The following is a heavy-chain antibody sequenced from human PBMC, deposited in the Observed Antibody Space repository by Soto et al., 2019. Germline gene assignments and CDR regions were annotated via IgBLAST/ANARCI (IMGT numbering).Heavy chain of an antibody. Sequence: PGESLKISCQASGYTFIYFWVAWVRQVPGKGLEWMGVIYPGASDIRYSPSFEGHVTISADKSTNTAYLQWSSLAAADTAIYYWARGCGWRSSKYAAFGFRGPGSLVRVCS. CDR2: IYPGASDI. V-gene: IGHV5-51*01. J-gene: IGHJ4*02. CDR1: GYTFIYFW. CDR3: ARGCGWRSSKYAAFGF. D-gene: IGHD6-19*01.